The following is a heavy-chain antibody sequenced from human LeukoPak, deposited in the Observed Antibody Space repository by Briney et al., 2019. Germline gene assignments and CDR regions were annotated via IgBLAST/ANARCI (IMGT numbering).Heavy chain of an antibody. CDR1: GFTLSDYY. J-gene: IGHJ3*02. CDR2: ISSSGRSI. CDR3: ARVFCSGGSCYSVPDAFDI. V-gene: IGHV3-11*04. Sequence: PGGSLRLSCAVSGFTLSDYYMSWIRQAPGKGLEWVSYISSSGRSIYYADSVKGRFTTPRDKAKNALYLEMNSLRAEDTAVYYCARVFCSGGSCYSVPDAFDIWGQGTMVTVSS. D-gene: IGHD2-15*01.